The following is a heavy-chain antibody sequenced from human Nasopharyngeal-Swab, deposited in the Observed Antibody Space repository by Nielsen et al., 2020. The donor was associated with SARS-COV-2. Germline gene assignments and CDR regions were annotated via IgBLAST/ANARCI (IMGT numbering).Heavy chain of an antibody. J-gene: IGHJ6*02. CDR1: GFTFNSYS. V-gene: IGHV3-21*01. CDR2: ISGSGSYV. CDR3: ARDGLDYDFWSAYFMDV. Sequence: GGSLRLSCAGSGFTFNSYSMIWVRQVPGEGLEWVSSISGSGSYVYYADSVKGRFTISRDNAKNSLYLQMNSLRAEDTAVYYSARDGLDYDFWSAYFMDVWGQGTTVTVSS. D-gene: IGHD3-3*01.